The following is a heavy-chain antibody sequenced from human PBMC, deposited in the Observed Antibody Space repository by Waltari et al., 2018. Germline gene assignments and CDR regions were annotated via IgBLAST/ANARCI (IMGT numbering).Heavy chain of an antibody. CDR1: GGSFSGYY. Sequence: QVQLQQWGAGLLKPSETLSLTCAVYGGSFSGYYWSWIRQPPGKGLEWIREINHSGSSNYNPSLKSRVTISVDTSKNQFSLKLSSVTAADTAVYYCARNRYQKGFDYWGQGTLVTVSS. CDR2: INHSGSS. CDR3: ARNRYQKGFDY. D-gene: IGHD2-2*01. V-gene: IGHV4-34*01. J-gene: IGHJ4*02.